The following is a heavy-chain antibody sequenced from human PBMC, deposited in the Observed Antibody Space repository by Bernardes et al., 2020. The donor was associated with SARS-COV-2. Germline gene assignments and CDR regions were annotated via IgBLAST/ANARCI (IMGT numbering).Heavy chain of an antibody. CDR2: INPNSGGT. D-gene: IGHD3-22*01. V-gene: IGHV1-2*02. CDR1: GYPFTGYY. J-gene: IGHJ6*04. CDR3: ALPPTNYDRYAMDL. Sequence: SVKVSCKASGYPFTGYYIHWVRQAPGQGLEWMGWINPNSGGTNYAQNFQGRVTMTRDTSIGTAYMELSGLRFDDTAVYYCALPPTNYDRYAMDLWGKGTTVTVSS.